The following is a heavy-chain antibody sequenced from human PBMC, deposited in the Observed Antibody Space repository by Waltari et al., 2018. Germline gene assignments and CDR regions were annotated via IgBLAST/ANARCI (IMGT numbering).Heavy chain of an antibody. J-gene: IGHJ5*02. CDR1: GYSISSGYY. Sequence: QVQLQESGPGLVKPSETLSLTCAVSGYSISSGYYWGWIRQPPGKGLEWIGSIYKSGSNDNNPALKCRVTISVDTAKKQWPLKLSAVTAAETAGYYCARPHPGVANWFDPWGQGTLVTVSS. V-gene: IGHV4-38-2*01. D-gene: IGHD3-10*01. CDR3: ARPHPGVANWFDP. CDR2: IYKSGSN.